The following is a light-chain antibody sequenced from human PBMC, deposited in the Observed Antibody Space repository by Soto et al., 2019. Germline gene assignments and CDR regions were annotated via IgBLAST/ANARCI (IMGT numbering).Light chain of an antibody. V-gene: IGKV1-9*01. CDR1: QGINNY. J-gene: IGKJ4*01. CDR2: AAS. Sequence: DIQLTQSPAFLSASVGDTVTITCRASQGINNYLTWYQQKKGRAPKLMIYAASTLQSGVPSRFSGFGSGTKLNLTISGLQPEDVATYYCQQVNSYPLTLGGGTKVDI. CDR3: QQVNSYPLT.